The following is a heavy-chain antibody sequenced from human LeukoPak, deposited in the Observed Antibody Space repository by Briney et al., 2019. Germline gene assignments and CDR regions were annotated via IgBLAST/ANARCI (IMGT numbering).Heavy chain of an antibody. D-gene: IGHD1-26*01. V-gene: IGHV4-59*08. Sequence: SETLSLTCTVSGGSISSYYWSWIRQPPGKGLEWIGYIYYSGSTNYNPSLKSRVTISVDTSKNQFSLKLSSVTAADTAVYYCARHVGDSNWFDPWGQGTPVTVSS. CDR1: GGSISSYY. CDR2: IYYSGST. J-gene: IGHJ5*02. CDR3: ARHVGDSNWFDP.